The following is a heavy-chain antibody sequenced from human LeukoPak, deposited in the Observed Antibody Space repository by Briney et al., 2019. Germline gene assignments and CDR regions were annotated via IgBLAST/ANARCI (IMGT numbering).Heavy chain of an antibody. CDR2: ISGSGDST. D-gene: IGHD1-26*01. CDR1: GFTFSSYA. V-gene: IGHV3-23*01. CDR3: VKYRFSGSYDSHDY. Sequence: TGGSLRLSCAASGFTFSSYAMSWVRQAPGKGLEWVSAISGSGDSTFYADSVKGRFTISRDNSKNTLYLQMNSLRAEDTAVYYSVKYRFSGSYDSHDYWGQGTLVTVSS. J-gene: IGHJ4*02.